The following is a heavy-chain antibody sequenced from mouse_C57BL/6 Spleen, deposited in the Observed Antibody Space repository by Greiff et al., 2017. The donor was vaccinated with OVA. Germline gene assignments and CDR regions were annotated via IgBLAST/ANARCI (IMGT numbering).Heavy chain of an antibody. CDR2: IRNKANGYTP. D-gene: IGHD2-4*01. J-gene: IGHJ1*03. V-gene: IGHV7-3*01. Sequence: EVKLVESGGGLVQPGGSLSLSCAASGFTFTDYYMSWVRQPPGKALEWLGFIRNKANGYTPEYSASVKGRFTISRDNSQSILYLQMNALRAEDSATYYCARSPLRPWYFDVWGTGTTVTVSS. CDR1: GFTFTDYY. CDR3: ARSPLRPWYFDV.